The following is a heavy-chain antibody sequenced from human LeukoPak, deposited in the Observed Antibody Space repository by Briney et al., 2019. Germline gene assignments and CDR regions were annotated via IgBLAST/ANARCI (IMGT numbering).Heavy chain of an antibody. V-gene: IGHV3-23*01. Sequence: GRSLRLSCAASGFTFTAYFMSWVRQAPGKGLEWVSGISNSGGSTYYADSVKGRFTISRDNSKNMLYLQMNSLRAEDAAVYYCAKDHLKLAARPLNWFDPWGQGTLVTVSS. CDR1: GFTFTAYF. CDR3: AKDHLKLAARPLNWFDP. J-gene: IGHJ5*02. CDR2: ISNSGGST. D-gene: IGHD6-6*01.